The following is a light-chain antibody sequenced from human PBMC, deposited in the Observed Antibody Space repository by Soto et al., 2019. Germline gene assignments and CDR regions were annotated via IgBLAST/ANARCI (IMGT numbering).Light chain of an antibody. Sequence: EIVMTQSPATLSVSPGEKATLSFSASQSVSNNLAWYQQKPGQAPRLLIYLSSTRANGITARFSGSGSGTEFSLTNTSLQTVDWAVSYCQQYNKWRLTFGGGTKVETK. CDR1: QSVSNN. V-gene: IGKV3-15*01. J-gene: IGKJ4*01. CDR3: QQYNKWRLT. CDR2: LSS.